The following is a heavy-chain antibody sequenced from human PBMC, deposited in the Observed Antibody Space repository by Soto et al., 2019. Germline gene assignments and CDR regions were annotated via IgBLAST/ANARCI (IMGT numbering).Heavy chain of an antibody. J-gene: IGHJ6*02. CDR1: GYSFTSYW. Sequence: GESLKISCKLSGYSFTSYWIGWVRQMPGKGLEWIGIIFPDDGETRYSPSFQGQVTISADTSIVTAYLKWSSLKASDTATYFCARQGVTKQYYFGMDIWGQGTAVTVSS. CDR3: ARQGVTKQYYFGMDI. D-gene: IGHD2-8*01. CDR2: IFPDDGET. V-gene: IGHV5-51*01.